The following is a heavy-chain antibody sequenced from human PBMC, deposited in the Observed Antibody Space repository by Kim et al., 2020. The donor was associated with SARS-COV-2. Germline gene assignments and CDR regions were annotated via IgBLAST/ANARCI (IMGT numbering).Heavy chain of an antibody. CDR3: ARRGEQQLVRQFDC. V-gene: IGHV4-34*01. CDR2: INHSGST. J-gene: IGHJ4*02. D-gene: IGHD6-13*01. Sequence: SETLSLTCAVYGGSFSGYYWSWIRQPPGKGLEWIGEINHSGSTNYNPSLKSRVTISVDTSKNQFSLKLSSVTAADTAVYYCARRGEQQLVRQFDCWGQGTLVTVSS. CDR1: GGSFSGYY.